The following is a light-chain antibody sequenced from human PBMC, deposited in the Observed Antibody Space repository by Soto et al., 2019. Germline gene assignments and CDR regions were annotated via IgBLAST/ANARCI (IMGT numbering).Light chain of an antibody. CDR2: EVS. CDR1: SSDVGGYNY. J-gene: IGLJ2*01. V-gene: IGLV2-8*01. Sequence: QSALTQPPSASGSPGQSVTSSCTGTSSDVGGYNYVSWYQQHPGKAPKLMIYEVSKRPSGVPDRFSGSKSGNTASLTVSGLQAEDEADYYCSSYAGSNNFFGGGTKLTVL. CDR3: SSYAGSNNF.